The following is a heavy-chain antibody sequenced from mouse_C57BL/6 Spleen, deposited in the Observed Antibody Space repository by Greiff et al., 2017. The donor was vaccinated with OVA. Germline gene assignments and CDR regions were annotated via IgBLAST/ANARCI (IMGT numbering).Heavy chain of an antibody. Sequence: EVKLVESGPELVKPGASVKISCKASGYSFTDYNMNWVKQSNGKSLEWIGVINPNYGTTSYNQKFKGKATLTVDQSSSTAYMQLNSLTSEDSAVYYCARDYYGSSYEPAWFAYWGQGTLVTVSA. CDR2: INPNYGTT. V-gene: IGHV1-39*01. D-gene: IGHD1-1*01. J-gene: IGHJ3*01. CDR1: GYSFTDYN. CDR3: ARDYYGSSYEPAWFAY.